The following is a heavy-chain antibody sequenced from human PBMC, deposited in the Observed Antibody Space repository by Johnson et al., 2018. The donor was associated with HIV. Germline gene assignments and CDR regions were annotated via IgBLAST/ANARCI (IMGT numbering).Heavy chain of an antibody. V-gene: IGHV3-15*01. J-gene: IGHJ3*02. CDR3: PVDTEAFDI. D-gene: IGHD4-23*01. CDR1: GFTFSNAW. CDR2: IKSKVDGGTI. Sequence: VQLVESGGGLVKPGGSLRLSCAASGFTFSNAWMSWVRQAPGKGLEWVGRIKSKVDGGTIDYAAPVKGRFSISRDDSKNTLYMEVNSLRAEDTAVYYCPVDTEAFDIWGQGTMVTVSS.